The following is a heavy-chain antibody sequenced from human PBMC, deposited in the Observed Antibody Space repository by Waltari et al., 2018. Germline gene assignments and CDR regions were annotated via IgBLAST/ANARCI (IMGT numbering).Heavy chain of an antibody. CDR2: IKQDGSEK. Sequence: EVQLVESGGGLVQPGGSLRLSCAASGFTFSSYWMSWVRQAPGKGLEWVANIKQDGSEKYYVDSVKGRFTISRDNAKNSLYLQMNSLRAEDTAVYYCARDLGYYGSGKDYWGQGTLVTVSS. CDR3: ARDLGYYGSGKDY. CDR1: GFTFSSYW. D-gene: IGHD3-10*01. V-gene: IGHV3-7*01. J-gene: IGHJ4*02.